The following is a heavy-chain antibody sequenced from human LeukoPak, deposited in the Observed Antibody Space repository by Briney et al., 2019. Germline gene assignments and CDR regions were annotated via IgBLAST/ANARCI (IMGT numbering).Heavy chain of an antibody. Sequence: SQTLSLTCAISGDSVSSNSAAWNWIRQSPSRGLEWLGRTYYRSKWYNDYAVSVRSRITINPDTSKNQFSLQLNSVTPEDTAVYYCARAGAYYYDSSGYYSFDYWGQGTLVTVSS. D-gene: IGHD3-22*01. CDR1: GDSVSSNSAA. V-gene: IGHV6-1*01. J-gene: IGHJ4*02. CDR3: ARAGAYYYDSSGYYSFDY. CDR2: TYYRSKWYN.